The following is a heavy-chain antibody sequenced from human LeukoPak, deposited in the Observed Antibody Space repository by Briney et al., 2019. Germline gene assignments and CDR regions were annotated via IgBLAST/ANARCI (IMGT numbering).Heavy chain of an antibody. Sequence: ASVKVSCKASGYTFTGYYMHWVRQAPGQGLEWMGWINPNSGGTNYAQKFRGRVTMTRDTSISTAYMELSRLRSDDTAVYYCARDLGCSGGSCYSSIDYWGQGTLVTVSS. CDR1: GYTFTGYY. J-gene: IGHJ4*02. V-gene: IGHV1-2*02. CDR2: INPNSGGT. D-gene: IGHD2-15*01. CDR3: ARDLGCSGGSCYSSIDY.